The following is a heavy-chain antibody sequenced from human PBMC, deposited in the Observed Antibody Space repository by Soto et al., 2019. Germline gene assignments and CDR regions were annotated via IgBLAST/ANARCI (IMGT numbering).Heavy chain of an antibody. V-gene: IGHV3-73*02. CDR3: VRYSRTLGWFFDL. J-gene: IGHJ2*01. CDR2: IRSKGNNYAT. CDR1: GFTFSDPA. Sequence: EVQLVESGGGLVQPGGSLKLSCAASGFTFSDPAMHWVRQASGEGLEWLGRIRSKGNNYATEYGASLKGRFTISRDDSKKTTYLQMSNLNTEDTAVYYCVRYSRTLGWFFDLWGRGTLVTVSS. D-gene: IGHD2-21*01.